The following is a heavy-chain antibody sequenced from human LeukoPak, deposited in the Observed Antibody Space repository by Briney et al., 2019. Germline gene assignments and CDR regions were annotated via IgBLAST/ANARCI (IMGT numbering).Heavy chain of an antibody. CDR2: ISGSGGST. Sequence: GGSLRLSCAASGFTFSSSTMGWVRQAPGKGLEWVSSISGSGGSTYYADSVKGRFTVSRDNSKNTLYLHMNSLTFEDTAVYYCLGNWCWGHGTLVTVSS. J-gene: IGHJ4*01. V-gene: IGHV3-23*01. CDR3: LGNWC. CDR1: GFTFSSST. D-gene: IGHD1-20*01.